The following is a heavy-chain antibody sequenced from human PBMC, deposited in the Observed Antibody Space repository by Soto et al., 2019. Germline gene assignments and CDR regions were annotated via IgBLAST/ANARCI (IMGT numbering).Heavy chain of an antibody. J-gene: IGHJ6*02. D-gene: IGHD5-12*01. CDR3: ARSKVVATIRYGPYYYYYGMDV. CDR2: INHSGST. CDR1: GGFFSRYY. Sequence: SETLSLRCSVYGGFFSRYYWSSILQPPGKGLEWIGEINHSGSTNYNPSLKSRVTISVDTSKNQFSLKLSSVTAADTAVYYCARSKVVATIRYGPYYYYYGMDVWGQGTTVT. V-gene: IGHV4-34*01.